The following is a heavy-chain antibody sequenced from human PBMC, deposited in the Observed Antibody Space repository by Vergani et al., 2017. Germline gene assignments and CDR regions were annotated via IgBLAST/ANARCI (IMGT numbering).Heavy chain of an antibody. D-gene: IGHD2-2*01. CDR1: GYTFTAYY. V-gene: IGHV1-2*02. J-gene: IGHJ4*02. Sequence: QVHLVQSGPEVQKPGASVTVSCKPSGYTFTAYYLHWVRQAPGQGLEWVGWINPYNGDTKYSQDFEGRVTMSRDTSSNTAYMEVSSLRSDDTAVYYCASFRPRHCDRPSCYRLVYWGPGTPVTVSS. CDR2: INPYNGDT. CDR3: ASFRPRHCDRPSCYRLVY.